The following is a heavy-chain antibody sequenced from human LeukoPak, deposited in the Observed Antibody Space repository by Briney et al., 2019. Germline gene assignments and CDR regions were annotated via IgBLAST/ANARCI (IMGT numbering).Heavy chain of an antibody. CDR1: GGSISSGDYY. CDR2: IYYSGST. Sequence: SETLSLTCTVSGGSISSGDYYWSWIRQPPGKGLEWIGYIYYSGSTYYNPSLKSRVTISVDTSKNQFSLKLSSVTAADTAVYYCARGPPLAPGHTWGQGTLVTVSS. J-gene: IGHJ5*02. D-gene: IGHD1-14*01. CDR3: ARGPPLAPGHT. V-gene: IGHV4-30-4*01.